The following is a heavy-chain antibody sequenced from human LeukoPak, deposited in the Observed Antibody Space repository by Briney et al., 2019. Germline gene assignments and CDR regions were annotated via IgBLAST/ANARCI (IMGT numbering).Heavy chain of an antibody. CDR1: GGSTTSDH. D-gene: IGHD2-21*01. J-gene: IGHJ4*02. Sequence: SETLSLTCTISGGSTTSDHWGWIRQPPGKGLESVGYIHTTGSTDYSPSLRSRVTISMDTSKNQFSLNLRSVTAADTAIYYCATHLFGKGLEYWGQGILVTVSS. CDR2: IHTTGST. V-gene: IGHV4-4*09. CDR3: ATHLFGKGLEY.